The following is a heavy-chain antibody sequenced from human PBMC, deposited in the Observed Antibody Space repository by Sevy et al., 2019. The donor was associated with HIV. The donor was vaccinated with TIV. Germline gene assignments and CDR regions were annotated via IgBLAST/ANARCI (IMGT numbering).Heavy chain of an antibody. Sequence: SETLSLTCTVSGGSISSGGYYWSWIRQHPGKGLEWIGYIYYSGSTYYNPSLKSRVTISVDTSKNQFSLKLSSVTAADMALYYCARSSGVRAYYFDYWGQGTLVTVSS. D-gene: IGHD2-8*01. V-gene: IGHV4-31*03. J-gene: IGHJ4*02. CDR1: GGSISSGGYY. CDR2: IYYSGST. CDR3: ARSSGVRAYYFDY.